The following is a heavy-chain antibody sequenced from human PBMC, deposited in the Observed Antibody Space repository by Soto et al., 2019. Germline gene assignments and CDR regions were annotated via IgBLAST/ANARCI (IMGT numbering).Heavy chain of an antibody. Sequence: HPGGSLRLSCAASGFTFSSYAMHWVRQAPGKGLEWVAVISYDGSNKYYADSVKGRFTISRDNSKNTLYLQMNSLRAEDTAVYYCARAQSYYDSSGYLDYWGQGTLVTVSS. J-gene: IGHJ4*02. D-gene: IGHD3-22*01. CDR1: GFTFSSYA. CDR3: ARAQSYYDSSGYLDY. V-gene: IGHV3-30-3*01. CDR2: ISYDGSNK.